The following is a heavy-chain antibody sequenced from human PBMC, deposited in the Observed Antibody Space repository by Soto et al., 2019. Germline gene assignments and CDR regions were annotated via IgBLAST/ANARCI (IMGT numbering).Heavy chain of an antibody. J-gene: IGHJ5*02. V-gene: IGHV1-69*01. CDR2: IIPIFGTA. D-gene: IGHD3-22*01. Sequence: QVQLVQSGAEVKKPGSSVKVSCKASGGTFSSYAISWVRQAPGQGLEWMGGIIPIFGTANYAQKFQGRVTITADESTSTAYMELSSLRSEDTAVYYCARDPDYYDSSGSPRVDPWGQGTLVTVSS. CDR1: GGTFSSYA. CDR3: ARDPDYYDSSGSPRVDP.